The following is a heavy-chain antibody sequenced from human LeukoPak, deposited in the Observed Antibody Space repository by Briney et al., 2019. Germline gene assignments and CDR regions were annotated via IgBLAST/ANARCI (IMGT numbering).Heavy chain of an antibody. V-gene: IGHV1-46*01. CDR3: AGQNDYGDYSDYYYGMDV. CDR2: INPSGGST. Sequence: ASVKVSCKASGYTFTSYYMHWVRQAPGQGLEWMGIINPSGGSTSYAQKFQGRVTMTRDTSTSTVYMELSSLRSEDTAVYYCAGQNDYGDYSDYYYGMDVWGQGTTVTVSS. J-gene: IGHJ6*02. CDR1: GYTFTSYY. D-gene: IGHD4-17*01.